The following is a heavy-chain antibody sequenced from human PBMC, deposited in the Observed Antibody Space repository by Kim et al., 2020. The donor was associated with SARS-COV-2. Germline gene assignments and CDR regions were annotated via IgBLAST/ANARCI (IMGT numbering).Heavy chain of an antibody. D-gene: IGHD2-21*01. CDR3: ARGDTVVASRYYYAMDV. V-gene: IGHV1-2*02. Sequence: ASVKVSCKASGYTFTGYNIHWVRQAPGQGLEWMAWIDINSGGTNYAQKFQDRVTMTRDTSINTTYMELRSLRSDDTAAYFCARGDTVVASRYYYAMDVWGQGTTVTVSS. CDR1: GYTFTGYN. J-gene: IGHJ6*02. CDR2: IDINSGGT.